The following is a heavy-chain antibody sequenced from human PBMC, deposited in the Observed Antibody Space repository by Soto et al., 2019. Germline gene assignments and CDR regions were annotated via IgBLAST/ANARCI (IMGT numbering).Heavy chain of an antibody. CDR1: GFTFSSYA. Sequence: GGSLRLSCAASGFTFSSYAMSWVRQAPGKGLEWVSSITGGGGSTYYADSVKGRFTISRDNSKNTLYLQMNSLRAEDTAVYYCAKGSRAAIFVPGLYFDCWGQGTLVTV. CDR2: ITGGGGST. V-gene: IGHV3-23*01. CDR3: AKGSRAAIFVPGLYFDC. J-gene: IGHJ4*02. D-gene: IGHD3-3*01.